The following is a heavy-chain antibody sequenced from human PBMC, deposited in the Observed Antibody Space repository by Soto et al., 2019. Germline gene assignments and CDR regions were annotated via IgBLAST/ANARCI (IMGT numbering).Heavy chain of an antibody. CDR1: GGSISSYY. J-gene: IGHJ6*02. CDR2: IYYSGST. Sequence: PSEIMCHTSTVSGGSISSYYWSWIRQTPGKGLEWIGYIYYSGSTNYNPSLKSRVTISVDTSKNQFSLKLSSVTAADTAVYYCARDCTNGVCYNDYGMDVWGQGTTVTVSS. D-gene: IGHD2-8*01. V-gene: IGHV4-59*01. CDR3: ARDCTNGVCYNDYGMDV.